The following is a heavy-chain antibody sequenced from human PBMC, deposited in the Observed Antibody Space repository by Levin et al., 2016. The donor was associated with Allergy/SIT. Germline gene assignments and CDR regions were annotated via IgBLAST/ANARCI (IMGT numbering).Heavy chain of an antibody. D-gene: IGHD4-11*01. CDR1: GGSISSGSYY. V-gene: IGHV4-61*02. CDR2: IYTSGST. CDR3: ASTVTNTPIYYYYYGMDV. J-gene: IGHJ6*02. Sequence: SETLSLTCTVSGGSISSGSYYWSWIRQPAGKGLEWIGRIYTSGSTNYNPSLKSRVTISVDTSKNQFSLKLSSVTAADTAVYYCASTVTNTPIYYYYYGMDVWGQGTTVTVSS.